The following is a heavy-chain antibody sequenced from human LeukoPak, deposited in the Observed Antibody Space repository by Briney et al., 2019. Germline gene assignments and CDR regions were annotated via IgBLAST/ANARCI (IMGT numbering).Heavy chain of an antibody. D-gene: IGHD3-22*01. Sequence: GGSLRLSCAASGFTFSSYWMSWVRQAPGKGLEWVANIKQDGSEKYYVDSVKGRFTISRDNAKNSLYLQMNSLRAEDTAVYYCARDQYDSSGYYYVGAEYLQHWGQGTLVTVSS. CDR2: IKQDGSEK. CDR3: ARDQYDSSGYYYVGAEYLQH. CDR1: GFTFSSYW. J-gene: IGHJ1*01. V-gene: IGHV3-7*01.